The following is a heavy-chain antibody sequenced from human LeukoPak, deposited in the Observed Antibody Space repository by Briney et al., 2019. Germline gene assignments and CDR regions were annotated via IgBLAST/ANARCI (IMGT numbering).Heavy chain of an antibody. CDR1: GFTFSSYA. Sequence: GGSLRLSCAASGFTFSSYAMSWVRQAPGKGLEWVSYISSSSSTIYYADSVKGRFTISRDNAKNSLYLQMNSLRAEDTAVYYCARVAAPGIAVLWGQGTLVTVSS. CDR3: ARVAAPGIAVL. V-gene: IGHV3-48*04. D-gene: IGHD6-19*01. CDR2: ISSSSSTI. J-gene: IGHJ4*02.